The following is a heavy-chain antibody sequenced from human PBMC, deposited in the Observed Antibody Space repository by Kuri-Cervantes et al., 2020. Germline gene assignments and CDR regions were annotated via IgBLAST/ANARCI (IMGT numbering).Heavy chain of an antibody. V-gene: IGHV3-11*04. D-gene: IGHD2-15*01. CDR3: ARDREKVVPRNYYMDV. Sequence: GESLKISCAASGFTFSDYYMSWIRQAPGKGLEWVSYISSSGSTIYYADSVKGRFTISRDNAKNSLYLQMNSLRAEDTAVYFCARDREKVVPRNYYMDVWGKGTTVTVSS. CDR1: GFTFSDYY. CDR2: ISSSGSTI. J-gene: IGHJ6*03.